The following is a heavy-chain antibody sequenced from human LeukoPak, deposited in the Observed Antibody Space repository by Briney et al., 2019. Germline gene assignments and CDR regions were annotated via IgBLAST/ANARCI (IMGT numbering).Heavy chain of an antibody. CDR1: GGSISSYY. CDR3: ARHDGPGLIDY. J-gene: IGHJ4*02. V-gene: IGHV4-4*09. D-gene: IGHD3-16*01. CDR2: IYTSGST. Sequence: PSETLSLTCTVSGGSISSYYWGWIRQPPGKGLEWIGYIYTSGSTNYNPSLKSRVIISVDTSKNQFSLKLSSVTAADTAVYYCARHDGPGLIDYWGQGTLVTVSS.